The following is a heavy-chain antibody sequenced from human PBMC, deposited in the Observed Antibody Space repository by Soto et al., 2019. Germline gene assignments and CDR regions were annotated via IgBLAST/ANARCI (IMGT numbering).Heavy chain of an antibody. CDR2: ISSSSSTI. CDR3: ARVPPTVTTDYYYYYMDV. V-gene: IGHV3-48*01. D-gene: IGHD4-17*01. J-gene: IGHJ6*03. Sequence: GESLKISCAASGFTFSSYSMNWVRQAPGKGLEWVSYISSSSSTIYYADSVKGRFTISRDNAKNSLYLQMNSLRAEDTAVYYCARVPPTVTTDYYYYYMDVWGKGTTVTVSS. CDR1: GFTFSSYS.